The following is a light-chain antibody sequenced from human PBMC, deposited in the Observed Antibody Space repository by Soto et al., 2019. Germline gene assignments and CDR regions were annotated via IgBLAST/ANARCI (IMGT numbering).Light chain of an antibody. CDR1: SSDVGGY. J-gene: IGLJ2*01. CDR3: SSYAGRNNLV. Sequence: QSVLTQPPSASGSPGQSVTISCTGTSSDVGGYVSWYQHHPGKAPKLMIHEVTKRPSGVPDRFSGSKSGNTASLTVSGLQAEDEADYYCSSYAGRNNLVFGGGTKVTVL. V-gene: IGLV2-8*01. CDR2: EVT.